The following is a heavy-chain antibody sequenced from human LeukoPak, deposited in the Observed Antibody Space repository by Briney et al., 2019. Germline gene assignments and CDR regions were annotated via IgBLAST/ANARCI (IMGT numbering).Heavy chain of an antibody. CDR2: INHSGST. CDR1: GGSFTNYY. D-gene: IGHD6-13*01. Sequence: SETLSLTCAVYGGSFTNYYWSWIRQPPGKGLEWIGEINHSGSTKYNPSLKSRVTISIDTSKNQLSLKLSSVTAADTAVYYCARVQPMFISRPHFDSWGQGTLVTVSS. V-gene: IGHV4-34*01. CDR3: ARVQPMFISRPHFDS. J-gene: IGHJ4*02.